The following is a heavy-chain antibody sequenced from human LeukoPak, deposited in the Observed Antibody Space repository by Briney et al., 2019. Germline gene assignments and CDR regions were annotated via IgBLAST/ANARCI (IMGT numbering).Heavy chain of an antibody. Sequence: GGSLRLSCAASGFTFSSYVMSWVRQAPGKGLEWVSSTSGSGGSTYYADSVKGRFTIPRDNSKNTLSLQMNSLRAEDTAVYYCAKSGGDYAWGQGTLVTISS. CDR2: TSGSGGST. CDR3: AKSGGDYA. CDR1: GFTFSSYV. D-gene: IGHD2-21*02. V-gene: IGHV3-23*01. J-gene: IGHJ5*02.